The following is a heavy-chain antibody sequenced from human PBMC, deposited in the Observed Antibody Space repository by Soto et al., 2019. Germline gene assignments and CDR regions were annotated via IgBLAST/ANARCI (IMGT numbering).Heavy chain of an antibody. Sequence: PGGSLRLSCAASGFTFSSYSMNWVRQAPGKGLEWVSYISSSSSTIYYADSVKGRFTISRDNAKNSLYLQMNSLRAEDTAVYYCARDLSSGWYGDAFDIWGQGTMVTVSS. D-gene: IGHD6-19*01. J-gene: IGHJ3*02. CDR1: GFTFSSYS. V-gene: IGHV3-48*01. CDR3: ARDLSSGWYGDAFDI. CDR2: ISSSSSTI.